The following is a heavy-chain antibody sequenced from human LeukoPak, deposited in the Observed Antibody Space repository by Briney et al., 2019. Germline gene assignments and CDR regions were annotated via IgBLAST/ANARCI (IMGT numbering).Heavy chain of an antibody. CDR1: GFTFSDYY. CDR2: INHDGNDI. V-gene: IGHV3-11*04. J-gene: IGHJ3*02. D-gene: IGHD1-1*01. CDR3: AGDGTGVLPGDAFDI. Sequence: GGSLRLSCAASGFTFSDYYMSWIRQAPGKGLEWVSYINHDGNDIYYGESVKGRFTISRDNAKNSLYLQIHTLRAEDTAVYYCAGDGTGVLPGDAFDIWSQGTMVTVSS.